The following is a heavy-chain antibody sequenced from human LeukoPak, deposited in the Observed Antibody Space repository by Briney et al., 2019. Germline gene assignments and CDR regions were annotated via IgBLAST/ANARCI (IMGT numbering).Heavy chain of an antibody. J-gene: IGHJ4*02. V-gene: IGHV5-10-1*01. CDR3: ARIGRRYYFDS. CDR2: IDPTDSYT. CDR1: GYSYTIYW. Sequence: GESLKISCKASGYSYTIYWITWLRQMPGKGLEWMGTIDPTDSYTNYSPSFQGHVTISTDKSISTAYLQWGSLKASDTAMYYCARIGRRYYFDSWGQGTLVTVSS.